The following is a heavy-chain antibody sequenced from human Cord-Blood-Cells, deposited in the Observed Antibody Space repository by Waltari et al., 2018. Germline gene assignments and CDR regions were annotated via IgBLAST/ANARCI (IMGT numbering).Heavy chain of an antibody. V-gene: IGHV4-30-4*08. Sequence: QVQLQESGQGLVKPSQTLSLTCTVSGGSISSGDYYWSWIRQPPGKGLEWIGYIYYSGSTYSNPSLKSRVTISVDTSKNQFSLKLSSVTAADTAVYYCARGRDCSGGSCYFDYWGQGTLVTVSS. CDR2: IYYSGST. CDR1: GGSISSGDYY. D-gene: IGHD2-15*01. CDR3: ARGRDCSGGSCYFDY. J-gene: IGHJ4*02.